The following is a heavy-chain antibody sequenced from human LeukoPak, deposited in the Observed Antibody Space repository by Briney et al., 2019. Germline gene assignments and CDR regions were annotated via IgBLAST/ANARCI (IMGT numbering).Heavy chain of an antibody. CDR1: GFTFSSDG. J-gene: IGHJ3*02. V-gene: IGHV3-48*04. CDR2: ISSSGSTI. CDR3: ATITMVRGTDALDI. Sequence: PGRSLRLSCAASGFTFSSDGMHWVRQAPGKGLEWVSYISSSGSTIYYADSVKGRFTISRDNAKNSLYLQMNSLRAEDTAVYYCATITMVRGTDALDIWGQGTMVTVSS. D-gene: IGHD3-10*01.